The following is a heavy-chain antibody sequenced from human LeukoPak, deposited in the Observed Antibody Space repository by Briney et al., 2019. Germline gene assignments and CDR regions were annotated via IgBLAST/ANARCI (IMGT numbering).Heavy chain of an antibody. V-gene: IGHV4-39*02. D-gene: IGHD4-17*01. Sequence: SETLSLTRTVSGGSIISSNFYWGWIRQPPGKGLEWIGTMYYSGSTYYNPSLNSRVTISGDTSKNQFSLKLSSVTAADTAVYYCAKDYGDYSLAWGQGTLVTVSS. CDR2: MYYSGST. J-gene: IGHJ5*02. CDR3: AKDYGDYSLA. CDR1: GGSIISSNFY.